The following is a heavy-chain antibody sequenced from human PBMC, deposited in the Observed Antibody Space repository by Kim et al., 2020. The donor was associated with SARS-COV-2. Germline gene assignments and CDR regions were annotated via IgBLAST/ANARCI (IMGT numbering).Heavy chain of an antibody. CDR1: GFTFSSYA. Sequence: GGSLRLSCAASGFTFSSYAMHWVRQAPGKGLEWVAVISYDGSNKYYADSVKGRFTISRDNSKNTLYLQMNSLRAEDTAVYYCASRGLAWELLFDYWGQGTLVTVSS. CDR2: ISYDGSNK. CDR3: ASRGLAWELLFDY. J-gene: IGHJ4*02. D-gene: IGHD1-26*01. V-gene: IGHV3-30-3*01.